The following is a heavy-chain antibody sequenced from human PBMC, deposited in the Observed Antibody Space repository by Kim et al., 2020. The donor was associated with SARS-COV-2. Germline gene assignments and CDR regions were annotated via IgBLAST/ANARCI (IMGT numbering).Heavy chain of an antibody. CDR3: ARNSDYDFWSGPPGH. CDR1: GGSFSGYY. CDR2: INHSGST. D-gene: IGHD3-3*01. J-gene: IGHJ4*02. Sequence: SETLSLTCAVYGGSFSGYYWSWIRQPPGKGLEWIGEINHSGSTNYNPSLKSRVTISVDTSKNQFSLKLSSVTAADTAVYYCARNSDYDFWSGPPGHWGQGTLVTVSS. V-gene: IGHV4-34*01.